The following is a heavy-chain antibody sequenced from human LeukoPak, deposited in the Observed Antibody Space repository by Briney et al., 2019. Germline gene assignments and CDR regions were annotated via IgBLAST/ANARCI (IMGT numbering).Heavy chain of an antibody. Sequence: GGSLRLSCAASGFTVSGTHMSWVRQAPGKGLEWVSAMYTGGTTYYADSVTGRFTVSRDTSRNTLFLHMDSLRAEDTAVYYCAKDSCSSTSCRGYFDYWGQGTLVTVSS. CDR3: AKDSCSSTSCRGYFDY. D-gene: IGHD2-2*01. J-gene: IGHJ4*02. CDR1: GFTVSGTH. CDR2: MYTGGTT. V-gene: IGHV3-53*01.